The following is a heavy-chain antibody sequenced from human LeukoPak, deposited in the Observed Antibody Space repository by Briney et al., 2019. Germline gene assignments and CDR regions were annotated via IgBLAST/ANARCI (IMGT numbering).Heavy chain of an antibody. Sequence: SQTLSLTCTVSGGSISSGSYYWSWIRQPAGKGLEWIGRIYTSGSTNYNPSLKSRVTISVDTSKNQFSLKLSSVTAADTAVYYCARGYSYGWNYYYYMDVWGKGTTVTVSS. J-gene: IGHJ6*03. D-gene: IGHD5-18*01. CDR1: GGSISSGSYY. CDR3: ARGYSYGWNYYYYMDV. CDR2: IYTSGST. V-gene: IGHV4-61*02.